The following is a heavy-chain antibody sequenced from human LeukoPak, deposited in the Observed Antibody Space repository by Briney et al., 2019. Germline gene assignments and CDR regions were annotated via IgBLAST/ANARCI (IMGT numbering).Heavy chain of an antibody. V-gene: IGHV4-34*01. J-gene: IGHJ3*02. D-gene: IGHD3-9*01. CDR1: GGSFSGYY. CDR2: INHSGST. Sequence: SETLSLTCAVYGGSFSGYYWSWIRQPPGKGLEWIGEINHSGSTNYNPSLKSRVTTSVDTSKNQFSLKLSSVTAADTAVYYCARGFDAHNAFDIWGQGTMVTVSS. CDR3: ARGFDAHNAFDI.